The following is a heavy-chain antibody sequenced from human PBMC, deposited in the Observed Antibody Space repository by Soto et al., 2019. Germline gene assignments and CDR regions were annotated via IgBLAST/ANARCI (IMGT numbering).Heavy chain of an antibody. CDR3: VRDNIVRTMDLLDY. Sequence: SQTLSLTCAISGDSVSSNSVAWHWIRQSPSRGLEWLGRTYYRSKWYNDYSVSLKGRITITPDASKNQFSLHLNSVTSEDTAVYYCVRDNIVRTMDLLDYWGQGTLVTVSS. CDR2: TYYRSKWYN. J-gene: IGHJ4*02. CDR1: GDSVSSNSVA. V-gene: IGHV6-1*01. D-gene: IGHD1-26*01.